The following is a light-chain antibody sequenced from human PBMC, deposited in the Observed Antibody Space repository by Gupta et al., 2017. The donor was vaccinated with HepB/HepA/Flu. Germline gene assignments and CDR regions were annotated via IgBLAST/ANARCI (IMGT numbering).Light chain of an antibody. CDR3: QQYGSSPYT. CDR1: QSVRSSY. J-gene: IGKJ2*01. Sequence: EMVLTQSPGTLSLSPGERATLSCSASQSVRSSYLAWYQQKPGQAPRLLIYGASSRATGIPDSFSGSGSGTDFTLTISKLEPEDFAVYYCQQYGSSPYTFGQGTKLEIK. CDR2: GAS. V-gene: IGKV3-20*01.